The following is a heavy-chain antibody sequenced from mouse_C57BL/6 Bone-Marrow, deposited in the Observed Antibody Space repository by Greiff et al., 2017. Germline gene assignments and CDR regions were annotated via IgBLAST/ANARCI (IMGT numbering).Heavy chain of an antibody. J-gene: IGHJ3*01. V-gene: IGHV1-76*01. CDR2: IYPGSGNT. CDR1: GYTFTDYY. D-gene: IGHD2-2*01. Sequence: VKLVESGAELVRPGASVKLSCKASGYTFTDYYINWVKQRPGQGLEWIARIYPGSGNTYYNEKFKGKATLTAEKSSSTAYMQLSSLTYEDSAVYFCAREGGYPSWFAYWGQGTLVTVSA. CDR3: AREGGYPSWFAY.